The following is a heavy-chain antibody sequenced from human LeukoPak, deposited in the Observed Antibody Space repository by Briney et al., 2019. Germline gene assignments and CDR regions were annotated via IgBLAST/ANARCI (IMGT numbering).Heavy chain of an antibody. V-gene: IGHV1-18*01. CDR3: ARDPADDYYDSSGSFDY. Sequence: ASVKVSCKASGYTFTSYGISWVRQAPGQGLEWMGWISAYNGNTNYAQKLQGRVTMTTDTSTSTAYMELRNLRSDDTAVYYCARDPADDYYDSSGSFDYWGQGTLVTVSS. CDR1: GYTFTSYG. J-gene: IGHJ4*02. D-gene: IGHD3-22*01. CDR2: ISAYNGNT.